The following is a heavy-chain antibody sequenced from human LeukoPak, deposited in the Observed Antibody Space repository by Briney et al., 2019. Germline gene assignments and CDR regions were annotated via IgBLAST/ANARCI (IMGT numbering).Heavy chain of an antibody. CDR3: ARDKRYSSSWYEGFDY. V-gene: IGHV3-30*04. Sequence: GGSLRLSCAASGFTFSSYAMHWVRQAPGKGLEWVAVISYDGSNKYYADSVKGRFTISKDNSKNTLYLQMNSLRAEDTAVYYCARDKRYSSSWYEGFDYWGQGTLVTVSS. CDR1: GFTFSSYA. D-gene: IGHD6-13*01. CDR2: ISYDGSNK. J-gene: IGHJ4*02.